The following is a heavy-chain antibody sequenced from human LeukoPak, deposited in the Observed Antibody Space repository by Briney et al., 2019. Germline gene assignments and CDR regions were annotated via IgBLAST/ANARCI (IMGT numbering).Heavy chain of an antibody. CDR3: ARDDPGTTAFDI. CDR1: RITFRNAW. CDR2: IKQDGSEK. D-gene: IGHD1-7*01. V-gene: IGHV3-7*01. J-gene: IGHJ3*02. Sequence: GGSLRLSCAVSRITFRNAWMSWVRQAPGKGLEWVANIKQDGSEKYYVDSVKGRFTISRDNAKNSLYLQMNSLRAEDTAVYYCARDDPGTTAFDIWGQGTMVTVSS.